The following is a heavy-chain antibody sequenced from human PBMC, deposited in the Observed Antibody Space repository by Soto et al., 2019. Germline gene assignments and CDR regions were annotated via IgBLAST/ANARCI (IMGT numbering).Heavy chain of an antibody. CDR1: GFTFSTYA. CDR3: AKGPRYYYYYGMDV. J-gene: IGHJ6*02. V-gene: IGHV3-30*04. CDR2: ISYDGSNK. Sequence: PGGSLRLSCAASGFTFSTYAMHWVRQAPGKGLEWVAVISYDGSNKHYADSVKGRFTISRDNSKNTLYLQMSSLRADDTAVYYCAKGPRYYYYYGMDVWGQGTTVTVSS.